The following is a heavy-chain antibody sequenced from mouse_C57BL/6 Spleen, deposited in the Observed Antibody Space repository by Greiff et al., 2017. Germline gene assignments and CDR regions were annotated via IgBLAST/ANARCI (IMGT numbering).Heavy chain of an antibody. Sequence: EVQRVESGGGLVQPGGSMKLSCAASGFTFSDAWMDWVRQSPEKGLEWVAEIRNKANNHATYYAESVKGRFTISRDDSKSSVYLQMNSLRAEDTGIYYCTLTTVVATRDWYFDVWGTGTTVTVSS. CDR2: IRNKANNHAT. D-gene: IGHD1-1*01. CDR1: GFTFSDAW. CDR3: TLTTVVATRDWYFDV. V-gene: IGHV6-6*01. J-gene: IGHJ1*03.